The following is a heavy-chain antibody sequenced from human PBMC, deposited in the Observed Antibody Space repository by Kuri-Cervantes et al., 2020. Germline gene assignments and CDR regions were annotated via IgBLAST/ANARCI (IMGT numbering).Heavy chain of an antibody. D-gene: IGHD2-15*01. CDR2: ISYDGSNK. V-gene: IGHV3-30*18. Sequence: GGSLRPSCAASGFTFSSYGMHWVRQAPGKGLEWVAVISYDGSNKYYADSVKGRFTISRDNSKNTLYLQMNSLRAEDTAVYYCAKVSYCSGGSCSDDAFDIWGQGTMVTVSS. CDR3: AKVSYCSGGSCSDDAFDI. J-gene: IGHJ3*02. CDR1: GFTFSSYG.